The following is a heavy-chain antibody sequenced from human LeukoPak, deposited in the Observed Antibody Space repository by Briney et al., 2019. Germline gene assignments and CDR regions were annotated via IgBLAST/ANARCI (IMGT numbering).Heavy chain of an antibody. CDR3: ARDETQWLVTNIDY. CDR1: GLPFSSYG. Sequence: PGGSLRLSCAASGLPFSSYGMHWVRQAPGKGLEWVAVISYDGSNKYYADSVKGRFTISRDNSKNTLYLQMNSLRADDTAVYYCARDETQWLVTNIDYWGQGTLVTVSS. D-gene: IGHD6-19*01. J-gene: IGHJ4*02. CDR2: ISYDGSNK. V-gene: IGHV3-30*19.